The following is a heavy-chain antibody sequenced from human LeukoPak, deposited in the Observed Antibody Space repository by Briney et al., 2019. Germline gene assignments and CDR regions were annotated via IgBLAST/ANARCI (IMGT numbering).Heavy chain of an antibody. CDR3: AKQSRSSGWYPIDY. D-gene: IGHD6-19*01. CDR2: ISGSGGST. CDR1: GFTFSSYA. Sequence: GGSLRLSCAASGFTFSSYAMSWVRQAPGKGLEWVSAISGSGGSTYYADSVKGRFTISRDNSKNTLYLQMNSLRAEDTAVYYCAKQSRSSGWYPIDYWGQGTLVAVSS. J-gene: IGHJ4*02. V-gene: IGHV3-23*01.